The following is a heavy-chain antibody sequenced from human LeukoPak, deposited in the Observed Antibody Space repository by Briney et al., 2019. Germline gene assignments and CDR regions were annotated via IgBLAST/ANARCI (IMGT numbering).Heavy chain of an antibody. J-gene: IGHJ4*02. V-gene: IGHV3-7*01. Sequence: GGSLRLSCAASGFHFVGYWMSWVRQAPGKGLEWVANINQDGREKYFVDSVKGRFAISRDNAKNSLNLQMNSLRAEDTAVYFCARESSSSGYYFDYWGQGILVTVSS. CDR1: GFHFVGYW. D-gene: IGHD6-6*01. CDR3: ARESSSSGYYFDY. CDR2: INQDGREK.